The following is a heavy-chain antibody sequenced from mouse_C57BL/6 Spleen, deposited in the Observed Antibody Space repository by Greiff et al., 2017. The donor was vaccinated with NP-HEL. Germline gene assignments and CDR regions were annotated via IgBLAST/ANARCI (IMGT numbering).Heavy chain of an antibody. CDR2: INPGSGGT. Sequence: QVQLKESGAELVRPGTSVKVSCKASGYAFTNYLIEWVKQRPGQGLEWIGVINPGSGGTNYNEKFKGKATMTADKSSSTAYMQLRSLTSEDYGVKVSAKNDDGDKAKGGWGQGATVTVAS. V-gene: IGHV1-54*01. CDR3: AKNDDGDKAKGG. CDR1: GYAFTNYL. D-gene: IGHD2-4*01. J-gene: IGHJ4*01.